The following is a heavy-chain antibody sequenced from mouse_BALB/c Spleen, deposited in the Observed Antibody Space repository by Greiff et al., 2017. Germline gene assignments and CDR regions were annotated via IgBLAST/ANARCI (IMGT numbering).Heavy chain of an antibody. D-gene: IGHD4-1*01. J-gene: IGHJ4*01. CDR2: ISSGSSTI. CDR3: ARSNRHYYAMDY. CDR1: GFTFSSFG. V-gene: IGHV5-17*02. Sequence: EVQRVESGGGLVQPGGSRKLSCAASGFTFSSFGMHWVRQAPEKGLEWVAYISSGSSTIYYADTVKGRFTISRDNPKNTLFLQMTSLRSEDTAMYYCARSNRHYYAMDYWGQGTSVTVSS.